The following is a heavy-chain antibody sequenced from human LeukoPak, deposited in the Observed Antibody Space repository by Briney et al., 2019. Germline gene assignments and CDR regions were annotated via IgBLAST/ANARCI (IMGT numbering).Heavy chain of an antibody. CDR2: IIPIFGIA. J-gene: IGHJ4*02. CDR3: ARGEGEYQLADY. Sequence: SVKVSCKASGGTFSSYAISWVRQAPGQGLEWMGRIIPIFGIANYAQKFQGRVTITADKSTSTAYMELSSLRSEDTAVYYCARGEGEYQLADYWGQGALVTVSS. V-gene: IGHV1-69*04. CDR1: GGTFSSYA. D-gene: IGHD2-2*01.